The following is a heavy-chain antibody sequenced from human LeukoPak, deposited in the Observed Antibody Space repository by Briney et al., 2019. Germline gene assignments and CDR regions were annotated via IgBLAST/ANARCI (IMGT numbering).Heavy chain of an antibody. CDR1: GFTFGSYA. V-gene: IGHV3-23*01. J-gene: IGHJ4*02. CDR2: IGASSGTT. D-gene: IGHD4-23*01. CDR3: ARHLGGNSKGFDY. Sequence: GGSLRLSCAASGFTFGSYAMIWVRQAPGKGLEWVSAIGASSGTTYYTDSMKGRFTISKDYSKNTLYLQMNSLRADDTAVYYCARHLGGNSKGFDYWGQGTLVTVSS.